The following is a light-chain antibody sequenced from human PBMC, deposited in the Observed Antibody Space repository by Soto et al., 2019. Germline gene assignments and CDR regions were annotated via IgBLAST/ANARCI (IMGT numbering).Light chain of an antibody. CDR1: QSINNW. J-gene: IGKJ4*01. CDR3: QQYKRYSLT. CDR2: DGF. Sequence: DIQMTQSPSTLSASVGDRVTITCRASQSINNWLAWYQQKPGKAPKLLIYDGFSLESGVPLRFSGSGFGTEFTLTISNLQPDDSANYYCQQYKRYSLTVGGGTKVEIK. V-gene: IGKV1-5*01.